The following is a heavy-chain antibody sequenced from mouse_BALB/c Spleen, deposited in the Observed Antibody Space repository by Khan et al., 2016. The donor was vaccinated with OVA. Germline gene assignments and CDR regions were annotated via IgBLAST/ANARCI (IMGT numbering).Heavy chain of an antibody. CDR3: AGHLTGSFAY. D-gene: IGHD4-1*01. CDR2: ISSGGDYT. V-gene: IGHV5-6*01. CDR1: GPTFSSYS. Sequence: EVELVESGGDLVKPGGSLKLSCAASGPTFSSYSMSWVRQTPDKRLEWVASISSGGDYTYYPDSVKGRFTISRDNAKNTLYLQMSDLKSEDTAMYYCAGHLTGSFAYWGQGTLVTVSA. J-gene: IGHJ3*01.